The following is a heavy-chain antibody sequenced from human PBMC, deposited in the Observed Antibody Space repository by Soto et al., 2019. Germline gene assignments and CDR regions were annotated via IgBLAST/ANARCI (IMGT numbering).Heavy chain of an antibody. V-gene: IGHV3-33*01. Sequence: PGGSLRLSCASSGFTFSSYGMHWVRQAPGKGLEWVAVIWYDGSNKYYADSVKGRFTISRDNSKNTLYLQMNSLRAEDTAVYYCARDTNVDTAMAFYYYGMDVWGQGTTVTVSS. CDR3: ARDTNVDTAMAFYYYGMDV. CDR1: GFTFSSYG. CDR2: IWYDGSNK. D-gene: IGHD5-18*01. J-gene: IGHJ6*02.